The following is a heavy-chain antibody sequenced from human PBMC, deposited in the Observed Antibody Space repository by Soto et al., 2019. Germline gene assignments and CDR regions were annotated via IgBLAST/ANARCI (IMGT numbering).Heavy chain of an antibody. D-gene: IGHD3-3*01. J-gene: IGHJ6*03. CDR3: ARHSLDGVDFWSGYYREYYYYYYMDV. CDR1: GGSISSSSYY. CDR2: IYYSGST. Sequence: KPSETLSLTCTVSGGSISSSSYYWGWIRQPPGKGLEWIGSIYYSGSTYYNPSLKSRVTISVDTSKNQFSLKLSSVTAADTAVYYCARHSLDGVDFWSGYYREYYYYYYMDVWGKGTTVTVSS. V-gene: IGHV4-39*01.